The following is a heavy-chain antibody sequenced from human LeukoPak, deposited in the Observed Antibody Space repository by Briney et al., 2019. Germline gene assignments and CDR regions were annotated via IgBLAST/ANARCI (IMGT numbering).Heavy chain of an antibody. CDR3: ARDALYDFWSGENWFDP. D-gene: IGHD3-3*01. V-gene: IGHV1-3*01. Sequence: ASVTVSCTASGYTFTSYAMHWVRQAPGQRLEWMGWINAGNGNTKYLQKFQGRVTITRDTSASTAYMELSSLRSEDTAVYYCARDALYDFWSGENWFDPWGQGTLVTVSS. CDR2: INAGNGNT. J-gene: IGHJ5*02. CDR1: GYTFTSYA.